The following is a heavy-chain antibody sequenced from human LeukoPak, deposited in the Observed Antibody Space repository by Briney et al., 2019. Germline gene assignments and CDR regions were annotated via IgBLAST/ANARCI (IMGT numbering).Heavy chain of an antibody. D-gene: IGHD3-3*01. V-gene: IGHV1-2*06. Sequence: ASVKVSCKASGYTFTGYYMHWVRQAPGQGLEWMGRINPNSGGTNYAQKFQGRVTMTRDTSISTAYMELSRLRSDDTAVYYCAREPTYYDFWSGQTNWFDPWGQGTLVTVSS. CDR1: GYTFTGYY. CDR2: INPNSGGT. CDR3: AREPTYYDFWSGQTNWFDP. J-gene: IGHJ5*02.